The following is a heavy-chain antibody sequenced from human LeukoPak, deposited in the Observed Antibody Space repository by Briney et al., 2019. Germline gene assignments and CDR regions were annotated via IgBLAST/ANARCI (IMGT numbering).Heavy chain of an antibody. CDR3: ARYAEYAVSTPCY. Sequence: GRSLRLSCAASGFTFSSYGMHWVRKATGKGLEWVAVLSYDGNYKYYADSVKGRFAISRDNSENTLYLQMNSLRAEDTAVYYCARYAEYAVSTPCYWGQGTLVTVSA. J-gene: IGHJ4*02. D-gene: IGHD2-8*01. CDR1: GFTFSSYG. V-gene: IGHV3-30*03. CDR2: LSYDGNYK.